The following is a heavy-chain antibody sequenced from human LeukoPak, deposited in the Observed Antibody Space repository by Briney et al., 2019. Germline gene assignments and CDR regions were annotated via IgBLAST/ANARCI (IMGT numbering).Heavy chain of an antibody. CDR3: ARVEPEAWYGSGSYYLYGYFDY. CDR2: ISYDGSNK. Sequence: GGSLRLSCAASGFTFSSYAMHWVRQAPGKGLEWVAVISYDGSNKYYADSVKGRFTISRDNSKNTLYLQMNSLRAEDTAVYYCARVEPEAWYGSGSYYLYGYFDYWGQGTLVTVSS. V-gene: IGHV3-30*04. CDR1: GFTFSSYA. J-gene: IGHJ4*03. D-gene: IGHD3-10*01.